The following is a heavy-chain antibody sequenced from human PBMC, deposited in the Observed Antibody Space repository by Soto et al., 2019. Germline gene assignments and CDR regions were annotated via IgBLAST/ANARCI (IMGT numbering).Heavy chain of an antibody. CDR1: GCTFSSYG. V-gene: IGHV3-30*18. D-gene: IGHD3-22*01. Sequence: GGSLRLSCAASGCTFSSYGMHWVRQAPGKGLEWVAVIAYEGSNKYYADCVKRRFTISRDNSKNTLYLQMNSLRAEDTAVYYCAKDQNLYYYDSSGYYPDYWGQGTLVTVSS. J-gene: IGHJ4*02. CDR2: IAYEGSNK. CDR3: AKDQNLYYYDSSGYYPDY.